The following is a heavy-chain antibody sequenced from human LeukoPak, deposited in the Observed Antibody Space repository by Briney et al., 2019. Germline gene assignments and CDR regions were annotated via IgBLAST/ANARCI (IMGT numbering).Heavy chain of an antibody. D-gene: IGHD5-12*01. CDR3: ARGRGSTSRY. CDR1: GYTFTSYG. Sequence: GASVKVSCKASGYTFTSYGISLLRQAPGQGLEWMGWISSYNGNTNYAQNLQGRVTMTTDTSTSTAYMELRSLRSDDTAVYYCARGRGSTSRYWGQGTLVTVSS. CDR2: ISSYNGNT. J-gene: IGHJ4*02. V-gene: IGHV1-18*01.